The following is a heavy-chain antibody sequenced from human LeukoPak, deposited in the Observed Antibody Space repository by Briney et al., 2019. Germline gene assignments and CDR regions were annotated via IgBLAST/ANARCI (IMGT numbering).Heavy chain of an antibody. V-gene: IGHV3-48*03. CDR3: ARAAGEMATIRY. CDR2: ISSSGSTI. Sequence: GGSLRLSCAASGFTFSSYEMNWVRQAPGKGLEWVSYISSSGSTIYYADSVKGRFTISRDNAKNSLYLQMNSLRAEDTAVYYCARAAGEMATIRYWGQGTLVTVSS. J-gene: IGHJ4*02. CDR1: GFTFSSYE. D-gene: IGHD5-24*01.